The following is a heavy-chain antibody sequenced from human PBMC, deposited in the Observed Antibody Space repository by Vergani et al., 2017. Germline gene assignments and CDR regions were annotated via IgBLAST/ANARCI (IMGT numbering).Heavy chain of an antibody. CDR2: ISNDGSKK. Sequence: QVQLAESGGGRVQPGRSLRLSCAASGFSFSSHAIHWVRQAPGKGLEWVAVISNDGSKKYYADSVKGRFTISSDNSKNTLDLQMNSLRTQDTAVYYCAKAGSVTAGSLQYNFYMDVWGKGTKVTVS. CDR1: GFSFSSHA. V-gene: IGHV3-30*18. D-gene: IGHD3-10*01. CDR3: AKAGSVTAGSLQYNFYMDV. J-gene: IGHJ6*03.